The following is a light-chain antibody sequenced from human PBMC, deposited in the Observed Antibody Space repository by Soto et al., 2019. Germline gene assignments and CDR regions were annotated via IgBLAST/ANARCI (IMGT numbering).Light chain of an antibody. Sequence: DIQMTQSPSTLSASVGDTVTITCRASQSISNWLAWYQQKPGQAPKLLIQKASTLESGVPSRFSGSGSGTEFTLTISSLQPDDFATFCCQQYYRFPYTFGQGTKLEIK. CDR1: QSISNW. CDR3: QQYYRFPYT. V-gene: IGKV1-5*03. J-gene: IGKJ2*01. CDR2: KAS.